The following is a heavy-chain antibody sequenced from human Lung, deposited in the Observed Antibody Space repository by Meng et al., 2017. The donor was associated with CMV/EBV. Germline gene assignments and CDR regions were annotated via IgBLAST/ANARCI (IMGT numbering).Heavy chain of an antibody. Sequence: RESGQALVKPSENLSLTCAVFGDSITNHNWWAWVRQPPGKGLEWIGEIPHRGSSAYNPSLKSRVSMSIDKSKNQFSLKLTSVTAADTAVYHCLRRSGGSVWGQGTLVTVSS. CDR2: IPHRGSS. CDR3: LRRSGGSV. J-gene: IGHJ1*01. V-gene: IGHV4-4*02. D-gene: IGHD3-10*01. CDR1: GDSITNHNW.